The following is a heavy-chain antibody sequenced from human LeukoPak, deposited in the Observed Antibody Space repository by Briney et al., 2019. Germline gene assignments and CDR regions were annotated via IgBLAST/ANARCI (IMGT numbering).Heavy chain of an antibody. V-gene: IGHV3-11*01. Sequence: PGGSLRLSCAASGFTFSDYYMSWIRQAPGKGLEWVSYISSSGSIIYYADSVKGRFTISRDNAKNSLYLQMNSLRAEDTAVYYCARDRVRYFGYYGIDVWGQGTTVTVSS. D-gene: IGHD3-9*01. CDR3: ARDRVRYFGYYGIDV. J-gene: IGHJ6*02. CDR1: GFTFSDYY. CDR2: ISSSGSII.